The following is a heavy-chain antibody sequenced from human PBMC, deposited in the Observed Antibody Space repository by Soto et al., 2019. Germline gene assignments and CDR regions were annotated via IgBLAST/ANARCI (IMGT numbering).Heavy chain of an antibody. J-gene: IGHJ6*03. Sequence: GGSLRLSCVVSGFSFSNYPMTWVRQAPGKGLEWVSTITYSGDETFYTDSVKGRFTISRDNSKSMMYLQMNSLRAEDTAVYYCARRHRETNYYYFYMDVWGKGTTVTVSS. CDR2: ITYSGDET. CDR3: ARRHRETNYYYFYMDV. CDR1: GFSFSNYP. D-gene: IGHD2-8*01. V-gene: IGHV3-23*01.